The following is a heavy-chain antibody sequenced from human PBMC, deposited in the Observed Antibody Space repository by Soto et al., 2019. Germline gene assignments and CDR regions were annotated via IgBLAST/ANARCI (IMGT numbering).Heavy chain of an antibody. CDR1: GHTFISYE. Sequence: QVQLVQSGAKVKKPGASVKVSCKASGHTFISYEIQWVRQAPGQRLEWVGWINTANGNTAYAENFLGRATITSDTAASTVYMELRSLTSEDTAVYYCARETPESADDYWGQGTLVTVSS. CDR2: INTANGNT. D-gene: IGHD2-2*01. J-gene: IGHJ4*02. CDR3: ARETPESADDY. V-gene: IGHV1-3*04.